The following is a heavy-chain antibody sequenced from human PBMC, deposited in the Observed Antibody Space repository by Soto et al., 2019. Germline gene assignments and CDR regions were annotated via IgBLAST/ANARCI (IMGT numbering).Heavy chain of an antibody. CDR2: ISYDGSNK. CDR1: GFTFSSYA. V-gene: IGHV3-30-3*01. J-gene: IGHJ5*02. CDR3: ARDLYSSGWQYSWWFDP. Sequence: GGSLRLSCAASGFTFSSYAMHWVRQAPGKWLEWVAVISYDGSNKYYADSVKGRFTISRDNSKNTLYLQMNSLRAEDTAVYYCARDLYSSGWQYSWWFDPWGQGXLVTVYS. D-gene: IGHD6-19*01.